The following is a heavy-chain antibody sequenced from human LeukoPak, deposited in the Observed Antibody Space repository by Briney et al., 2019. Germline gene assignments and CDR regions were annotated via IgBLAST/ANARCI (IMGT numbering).Heavy chain of an antibody. Sequence: GGSLRLSCAASGFSFGGYWMHWVRQAPGKGLVWVSRIKSDGSSTTYADSVKGRFTISRDNAKNTLYLQMNSLRAEDTAVYYCAKDKQQWRGDAFDIWGQGTMVTVSS. CDR2: IKSDGSST. V-gene: IGHV3-74*01. J-gene: IGHJ3*02. CDR1: GFSFGGYW. D-gene: IGHD6-19*01. CDR3: AKDKQQWRGDAFDI.